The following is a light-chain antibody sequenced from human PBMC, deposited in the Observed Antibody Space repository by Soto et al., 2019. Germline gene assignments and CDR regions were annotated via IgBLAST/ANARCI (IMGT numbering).Light chain of an antibody. CDR1: SSDVGGYNY. Sequence: QSALTQPRSVSGSPGQSVTISCTGTSSDVGGYNYVSWYQQHPGKAPKLMIYDVSKRPSGVPDRFSGSKSGNTASLTISGLQAEDEDDYSCCSYAGSYTFYVVFGGGTKLTVL. CDR2: DVS. J-gene: IGLJ2*01. CDR3: CSYAGSYTFYVV. V-gene: IGLV2-11*01.